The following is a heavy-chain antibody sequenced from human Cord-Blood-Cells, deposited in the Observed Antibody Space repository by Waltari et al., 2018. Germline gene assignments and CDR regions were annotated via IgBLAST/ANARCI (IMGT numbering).Heavy chain of an antibody. J-gene: IGHJ1*01. CDR3: ARVFAIGAFQH. V-gene: IGHV3-53*01. CDR2: IYSGGST. Sequence: EVQLVESGGGLIQPGGSLRLSCAASGFTVSSNYMSWVRQAPGKGMEGVSFIYSGGSTYYADSVKGRFTISRDNSKNTLYLQMNSLRAEDTAVYYCARVFAIGAFQHWGQGTLVTVSS. D-gene: IGHD2-21*01. CDR1: GFTVSSNY.